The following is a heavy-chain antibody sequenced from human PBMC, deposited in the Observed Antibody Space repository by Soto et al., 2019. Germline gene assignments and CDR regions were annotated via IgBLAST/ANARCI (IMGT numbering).Heavy chain of an antibody. Sequence: PGGSLRLSCAASGFTFSSYAMSWVRQAPGKGLEWVSAISGSGGSTYYADSVKGRFTISRDNSKNTLYLQMNSLRAEDTAVYYCAKDRFLGYCSSTSCYQFMDYMDLGGKGTTVTVSS. D-gene: IGHD2-2*01. CDR1: GFTFSSYA. CDR3: AKDRFLGYCSSTSCYQFMDYMDL. CDR2: ISGSGGST. J-gene: IGHJ6*03. V-gene: IGHV3-23*01.